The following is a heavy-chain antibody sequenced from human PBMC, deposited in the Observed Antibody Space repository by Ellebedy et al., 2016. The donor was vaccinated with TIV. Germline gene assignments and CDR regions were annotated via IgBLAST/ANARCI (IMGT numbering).Heavy chain of an antibody. CDR1: GYSFTSYW. J-gene: IGHJ4*02. CDR3: ARHRYCSSTSCYGVDY. Sequence: GESLKIFCKGSGYSFTSYWISWVRQMPGKGLEWMGRIDPSDSYTNYSPSFQGHVTISADKSISTAYLQWSSLKASDTAMYYCARHRYCSSTSCYGVDYWGQGTLVTVSS. V-gene: IGHV5-10-1*01. CDR2: IDPSDSYT. D-gene: IGHD2-2*01.